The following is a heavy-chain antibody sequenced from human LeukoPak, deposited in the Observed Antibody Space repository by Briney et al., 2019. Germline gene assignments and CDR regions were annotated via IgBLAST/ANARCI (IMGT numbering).Heavy chain of an antibody. V-gene: IGHV3-30*02. Sequence: PGRSLRLSCAASGFTFSSYGMHWVRQAPGKGLEWVAFIRYDGSNKYYADSVKGRFTISRDNSKNTLYLQMNSLRAEDTAVYYCAKRAGDRVSDSSSAVGYYYYYMDVWGKGTTVTVSS. CDR3: AKRAGDRVSDSSSAVGYYYYYMDV. CDR1: GFTFSSYG. J-gene: IGHJ6*03. D-gene: IGHD6-6*01. CDR2: IRYDGSNK.